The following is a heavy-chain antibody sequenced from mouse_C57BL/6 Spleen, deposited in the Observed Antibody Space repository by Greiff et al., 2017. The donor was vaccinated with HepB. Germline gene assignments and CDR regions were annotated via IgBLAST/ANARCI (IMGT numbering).Heavy chain of an antibody. CDR1: GYTFTDYY. Sequence: QVQLQQSGAELVKPGASVKISCKASGYTFTDYYINWVKQRPGQGLEWIGKIGPGSGSTYYNEKFKGKATLTADTSSSTAYMQLSSLTSEDSAVSFCARSPTTVVALYYFDYWGQGTTLTVSS. J-gene: IGHJ2*01. D-gene: IGHD1-1*01. CDR3: ARSPTTVVALYYFDY. CDR2: IGPGSGST. V-gene: IGHV1-77*01.